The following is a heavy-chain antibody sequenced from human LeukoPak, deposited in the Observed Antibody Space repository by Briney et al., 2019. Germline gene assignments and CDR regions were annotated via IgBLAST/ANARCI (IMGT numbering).Heavy chain of an antibody. CDR3: ARANNRARPFDY. D-gene: IGHD2-2*02. CDR2: IYYSGST. J-gene: IGHJ4*02. CDR1: GGSISSYY. Sequence: SETLSLTCTLSGGSISSYYWIWIRQPPGKALEWIVYIYYSGSTNYNPSLKSRVTISVDTSKNQFSLKLSSVTAADTAVYYCARANNRARPFDYWGQGTLVTVSS. V-gene: IGHV4-59*01.